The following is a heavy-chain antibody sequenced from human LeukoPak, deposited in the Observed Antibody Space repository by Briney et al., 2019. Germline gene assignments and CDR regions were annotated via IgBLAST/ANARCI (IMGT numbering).Heavy chain of an antibody. CDR3: AKVSGYSSGWYEAPYGMDV. CDR1: GFTFSSYA. D-gene: IGHD6-19*01. V-gene: IGHV3-23*01. CDR2: ISGSGGST. J-gene: IGHJ6*02. Sequence: GGSLRLSCAASGFTFSSYAMSWVRQAPGKGLEWVSAISGSGGSTYYADSVKGRFTISRDNSKNTLYLQMNSLRVEDTAVYYCAKVSGYSSGWYEAPYGMDVWGQGTTVTVSS.